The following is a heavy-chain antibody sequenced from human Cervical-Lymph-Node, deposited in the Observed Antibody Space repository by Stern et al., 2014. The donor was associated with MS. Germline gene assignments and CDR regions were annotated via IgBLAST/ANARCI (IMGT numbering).Heavy chain of an antibody. V-gene: IGHV3-9*01. CDR2: ISWNSGII. Sequence: EVQLVESGGGLVQPGRSLRLSCAASGFTFDDYAMHWVLQAPGKGLEWVSGISWNSGIIGYADSVKVRFTISRDNAKNSLYLQMNSLRAEDTALYYCAKDWSCSSTSFYPKYYYYYGMDVWGQGTTVTVSS. D-gene: IGHD2-2*01. J-gene: IGHJ6*02. CDR1: GFTFDDYA. CDR3: AKDWSCSSTSFYPKYYYYYGMDV.